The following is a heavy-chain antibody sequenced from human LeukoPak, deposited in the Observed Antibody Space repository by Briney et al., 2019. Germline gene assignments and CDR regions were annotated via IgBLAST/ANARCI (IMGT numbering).Heavy chain of an antibody. CDR3: ASRFKMTTVTANYYFDY. J-gene: IGHJ4*02. V-gene: IGHV4-38-2*01. CDR2: IYHSGST. Sequence: SETLSLXCAVSGYSISSGYYWGWIRQPPGKGLEWIGSIYHSGSTYYNPSLKSRVTISVDTSKNQFSLKLSSVTAADTAVYYCASRFKMTTVTANYYFDYWGQGTLVTVSS. CDR1: GYSISSGYY. D-gene: IGHD4-17*01.